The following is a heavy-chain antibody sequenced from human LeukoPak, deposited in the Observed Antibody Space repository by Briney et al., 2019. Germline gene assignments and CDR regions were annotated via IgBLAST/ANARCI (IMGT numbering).Heavy chain of an antibody. Sequence: GASVKVSCKASGFSFSSSAVQWVRQARGRRLEWIGWIVVGSGTTQYAQNFQERVTITRDMSTATAYMELSSLRSGDTAVYYCAADLLGAAAYSWGQGTLVTVSS. J-gene: IGHJ5*02. CDR2: IVVGSGTT. D-gene: IGHD6-13*01. CDR3: AADLLGAAAYS. V-gene: IGHV1-58*01. CDR1: GFSFSSSA.